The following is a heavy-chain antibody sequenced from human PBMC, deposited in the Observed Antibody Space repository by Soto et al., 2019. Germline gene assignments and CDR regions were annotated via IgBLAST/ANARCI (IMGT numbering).Heavy chain of an antibody. Sequence: NPSETPSLTCTVSGDSIRSLGYSWDWIRQAPGRGLEWIGYVYPSGATYYNPSLGGRVSMSVETSKSQFSLKLTSVTVAYTAVYYCASYRXXLYFESWGPGILVTVSS. CDR3: ASYRXXLYFES. CDR1: GDSIRSLGYS. J-gene: IGHJ4*02. D-gene: IGHD3-10*01. V-gene: IGHV4-30-2*02. CDR2: VYPSGAT.